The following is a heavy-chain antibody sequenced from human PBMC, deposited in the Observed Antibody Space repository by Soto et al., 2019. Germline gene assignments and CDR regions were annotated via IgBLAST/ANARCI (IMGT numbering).Heavy chain of an antibody. CDR3: AREIHGYSSSWSPFEY. D-gene: IGHD6-13*01. CDR1: GFTFSSYA. J-gene: IGHJ4*02. Sequence: QVQLVESGGGVVQPGRSLRLSCAAYGFTFSSYAMHWLRQAPGKGLEWVAVISYDGSNKYYADSVKGRFTISRDNSKNTLYLQMNSLRAEDTAVYYCAREIHGYSSSWSPFEYWGQGTLVTVSS. V-gene: IGHV3-30-3*01. CDR2: ISYDGSNK.